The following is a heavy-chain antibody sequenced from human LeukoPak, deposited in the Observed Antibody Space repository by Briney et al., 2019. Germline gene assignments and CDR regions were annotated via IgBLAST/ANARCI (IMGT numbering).Heavy chain of an antibody. Sequence: GPVKVSCKASGYTFTGYYMHWVRQAPGQGLEWMGWINPNSGGTNYAQKFQGRVTMTRDTSISTAYMELSRLRSDDTAVYYCARSAVAGTLDFDYWGQGTLVTVSS. CDR3: ARSAVAGTLDFDY. CDR2: INPNSGGT. CDR1: GYTFTGYY. D-gene: IGHD6-19*01. V-gene: IGHV1-2*02. J-gene: IGHJ4*02.